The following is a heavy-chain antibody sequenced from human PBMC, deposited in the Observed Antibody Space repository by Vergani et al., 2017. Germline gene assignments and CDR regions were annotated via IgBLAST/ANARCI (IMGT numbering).Heavy chain of an antibody. CDR3: ARGLRPSTTVTTRSPYYFDY. J-gene: IGHJ4*02. V-gene: IGHV4-34*01. CDR1: GGSFSGYY. D-gene: IGHD4-17*01. CDR2: INHSGST. Sequence: QVQLQQWGAGLLKPSETLSLTCAVYGGSFSGYYWSWIRQPPGKGLEWIGEINHSGSTNYNPSLKSRVTISVDTSKNQFSLKLSSVTAADTAVYYCARGLRPSTTVTTRSPYYFDYWGQGTLVTVSS.